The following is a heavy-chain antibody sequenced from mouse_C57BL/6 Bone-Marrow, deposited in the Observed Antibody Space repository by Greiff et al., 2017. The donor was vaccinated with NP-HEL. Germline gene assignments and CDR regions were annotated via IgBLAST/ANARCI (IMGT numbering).Heavy chain of an antibody. J-gene: IGHJ4*01. CDR1: GFNIKDYY. CDR2: LDPEDGDT. V-gene: IGHV14-1*01. CDR3: TGYGSSWGAMDY. D-gene: IGHD1-1*01. Sequence: VQLQQSGAELVRPGASVKLSCTASGFNIKDYYMHWVKQRPEQGLEWIGRLDPEDGDTEYAPKIQGKATMTADTSSNTAYLQRSSLTSEDTAVYYCTGYGSSWGAMDYWGQGTSVTVSS.